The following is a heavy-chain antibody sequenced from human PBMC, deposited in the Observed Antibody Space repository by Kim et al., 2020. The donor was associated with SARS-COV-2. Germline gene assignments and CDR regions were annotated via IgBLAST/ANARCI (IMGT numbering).Heavy chain of an antibody. CDR1: GGSISSSSYY. CDR2: IYYSGST. V-gene: IGHV4-39*01. J-gene: IGHJ4*02. Sequence: SETLSLTCTVSGGSISSSSYYWGWIRQPPGKGLEWIGSIYYSGSTYYNPSLKSRVTISVDTSKNQFSLKLSSVTAADTAVYYCARRGPYSGYAFDYWGQG. D-gene: IGHD5-12*01. CDR3: ARRGPYSGYAFDY.